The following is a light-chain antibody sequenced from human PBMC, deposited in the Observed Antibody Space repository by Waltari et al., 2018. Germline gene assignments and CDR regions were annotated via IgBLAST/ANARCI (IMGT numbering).Light chain of an antibody. Sequence: EIVLTQSPGTLSLSQGERATLSCRTSQSVSRTLAWYQQKPGQAPRLLIYAASSRATGIPDRFSGSGSGTDFSLTISRLEPEDFAVYYCQHYVTLPVTFGPGTKVEIK. V-gene: IGKV3-20*01. CDR1: QSVSRT. J-gene: IGKJ1*01. CDR3: QHYVTLPVT. CDR2: AAS.